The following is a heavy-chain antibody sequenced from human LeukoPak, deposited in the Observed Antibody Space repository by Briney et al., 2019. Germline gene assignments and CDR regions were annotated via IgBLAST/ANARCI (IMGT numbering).Heavy chain of an antibody. J-gene: IGHJ6*02. CDR1: GFTVSSNY. V-gene: IGHV3-66*01. CDR3: ARDSPEYYYYGMDV. CDR2: IYSGGST. Sequence: GGSLRLSRAASGFTVSSNYMSWVRQAPGKGLEWVSVIYSGGSTYYADSVKGRVTISRDNSKNTLYLQMNSLRAEDTAVYYCARDSPEYYYYGMDVWGQGTTVTVSS.